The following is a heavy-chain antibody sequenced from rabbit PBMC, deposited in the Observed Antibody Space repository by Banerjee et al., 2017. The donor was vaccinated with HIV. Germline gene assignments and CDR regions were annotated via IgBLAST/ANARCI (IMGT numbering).Heavy chain of an antibody. CDR3: AGDPWSGWNL. V-gene: IGHV1S40*01. J-gene: IGHJ4*01. CDR2: IYTGSGST. D-gene: IGHD4-1*01. Sequence: QSLEESGGDLVKPEGSLTLTCTASGFSFSNKYVMCWVRQAPGKGLEWIASIYTGSGSTYYASWAKGRFTISKTSSTTVTLQMTSLTAADTATYFCAGDPWSGWNLWGPGTLVTVS. CDR1: GFSFSNKYV.